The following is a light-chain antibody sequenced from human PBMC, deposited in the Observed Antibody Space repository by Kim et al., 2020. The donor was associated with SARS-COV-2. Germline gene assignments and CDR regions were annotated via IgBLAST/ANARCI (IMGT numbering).Light chain of an antibody. CDR2: EDT. Sequence: PAQTARITCSGDALPKQYAYWFQQKPGQAPVVVIYEDTERPSGIPERFSGSTSGTTVTLTISGVQAEDEADYYCQSADSSDTFWVFGGGTQLTVL. CDR1: ALPKQY. J-gene: IGLJ3*02. CDR3: QSADSSDTFWV. V-gene: IGLV3-25*03.